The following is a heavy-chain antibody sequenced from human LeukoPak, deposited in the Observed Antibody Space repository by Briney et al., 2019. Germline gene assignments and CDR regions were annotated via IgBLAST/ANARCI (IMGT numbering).Heavy chain of an antibody. Sequence: GGSLRLSCAASGLTFSSYGMHWVRQAPGKGLEWVAVISKDGSNKYYADSVKGRFTIPRDNSKNTMYVQMNSLRAEDTAVYYCAKDRRDGYNFVDYWGQGTLVTVSS. CDR3: AKDRRDGYNFVDY. CDR2: ISKDGSNK. V-gene: IGHV3-30*18. J-gene: IGHJ4*02. CDR1: GLTFSSYG. D-gene: IGHD5-24*01.